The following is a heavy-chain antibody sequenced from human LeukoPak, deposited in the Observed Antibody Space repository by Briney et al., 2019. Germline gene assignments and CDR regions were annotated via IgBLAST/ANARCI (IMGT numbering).Heavy chain of an antibody. CDR2: IKQDGSEK. CDR1: GFTFSSYW. CDR3: AKDWRAYCGGDCYSYFDY. V-gene: IGHV3-7*01. Sequence: PGGSLRLSCAASGFTFSSYWMSWVRQAPGKGLEWVANIKQDGSEKYYVDSVKGRFTISRDNAKNSLYLQMNSLRAEDTAVYYCAKDWRAYCGGDCYSYFDYWGQGTLVTVSS. J-gene: IGHJ4*02. D-gene: IGHD2-21*02.